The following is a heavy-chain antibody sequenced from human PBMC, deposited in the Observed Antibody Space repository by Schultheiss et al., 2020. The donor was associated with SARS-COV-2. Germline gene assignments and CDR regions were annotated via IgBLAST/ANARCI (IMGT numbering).Heavy chain of an antibody. CDR2: IRSKAYGGTT. CDR3: ASSAYSSSSIDY. J-gene: IGHJ4*02. Sequence: GGSLRLSCTASGFTFGDYAMSWFRQAPGKGLEWVGFIRSKAYGGTTEYAASVKGRFTISRDDSKSIAYLQMNSLKTEDTAVYYCASSAYSSSSIDYWGQGTLVTVSS. D-gene: IGHD6-6*01. CDR1: GFTFGDYA. V-gene: IGHV3-49*03.